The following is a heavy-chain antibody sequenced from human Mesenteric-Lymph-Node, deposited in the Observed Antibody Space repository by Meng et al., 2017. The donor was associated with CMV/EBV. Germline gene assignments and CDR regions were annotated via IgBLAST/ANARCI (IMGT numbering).Heavy chain of an antibody. CDR1: GYTFIRHY. CDR2: INPNSGGT. Sequence: KASGYTFIRHYMHWVRQAPGQGLEWMGRINPNSGGTNYAQKFQGRVTMTRDTSISTAYMELSRLRSDDTAVYYCARVEGYYYGSGSFNWGQGTLVTVSS. J-gene: IGHJ4*02. D-gene: IGHD3-10*01. CDR3: ARVEGYYYGSGSFN. V-gene: IGHV1-2*06.